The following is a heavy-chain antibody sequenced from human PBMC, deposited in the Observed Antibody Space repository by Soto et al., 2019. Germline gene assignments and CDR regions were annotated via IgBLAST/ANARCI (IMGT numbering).Heavy chain of an antibody. CDR2: IYYSGST. Sequence: SSETLSLTCTVSGGSISSSSYYWGWIRQPPGKGLEWIGSIYYSGSTYYNPSLKSRVTISVDTSKNQFSLKLSSVTAADTAVYYCARLLREISSAYYFDYWGQGTLVTVSS. J-gene: IGHJ4*02. CDR1: GGSISSSSYY. D-gene: IGHD3-10*01. V-gene: IGHV4-39*01. CDR3: ARLLREISSAYYFDY.